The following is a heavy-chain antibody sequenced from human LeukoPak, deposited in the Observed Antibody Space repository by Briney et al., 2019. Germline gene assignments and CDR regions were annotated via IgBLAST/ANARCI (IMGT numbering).Heavy chain of an antibody. Sequence: ASVKVSCKASGYTFTSYYMHWVRQAPRQGLEWMGIINPSGGSTSYAQKFQGRVTMTRDMSTSTVYMELSSLRSEDTAVYYCARGSWIQLWYHWGQGTLVTVSS. V-gene: IGHV1-46*01. J-gene: IGHJ4*02. D-gene: IGHD5-18*01. CDR1: GYTFTSYY. CDR2: INPSGGST. CDR3: ARGSWIQLWYH.